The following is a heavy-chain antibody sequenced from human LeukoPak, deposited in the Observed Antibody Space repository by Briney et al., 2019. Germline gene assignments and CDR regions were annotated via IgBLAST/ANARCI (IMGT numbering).Heavy chain of an antibody. CDR2: ISSSGSII. J-gene: IGHJ4*02. D-gene: IGHD3-22*01. Sequence: GGSLRLSCAASGFTFSDYYMSWIRQAPGKGLEWVSYISSSGSIIYYADSVKGRFTISRDNAKNSMYLQMNSLRAEDTAVYYCARDYSSASLNLDYWGQGTLVTVSS. V-gene: IGHV3-11*04. CDR3: ARDYSSASLNLDY. CDR1: GFTFSDYY.